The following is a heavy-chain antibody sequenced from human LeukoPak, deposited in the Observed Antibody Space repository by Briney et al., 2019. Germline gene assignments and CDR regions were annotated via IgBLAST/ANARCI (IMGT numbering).Heavy chain of an antibody. CDR1: GFTVSSNY. CDR3: ARGSGSNERGDDAFDI. CDR2: IYSGGRK. D-gene: IGHD3-16*01. Sequence: GGSLRLSCAASGFTVSSNYMSWVRQAQGKGVEWVSVIYSGGRKYYADSVKGRFTISRDNSKNTLYLQMNSLRAEDTAVYYCARGSGSNERGDDAFDIWGQGTMVTVSS. J-gene: IGHJ3*02. V-gene: IGHV3-53*01.